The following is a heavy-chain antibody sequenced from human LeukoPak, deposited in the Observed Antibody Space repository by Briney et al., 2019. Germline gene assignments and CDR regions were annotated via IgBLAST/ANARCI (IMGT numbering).Heavy chain of an antibody. V-gene: IGHV3-23*01. D-gene: IGHD3-22*01. J-gene: IGHJ4*02. CDR1: GFTFNNYA. Sequence: GGSLRLSCTDSGFTFNNYAMYWVRQAPRKGLEWVAGIFGSGGSAHYADSVKGRFTISRDNSKNTVYLQMDSLRGEDTAVYYCTKTTTGYSSGQYPGWPTDHWGQGALVTVSS. CDR2: IFGSGGSA. CDR3: TKTTTGYSSGQYPGWPTDH.